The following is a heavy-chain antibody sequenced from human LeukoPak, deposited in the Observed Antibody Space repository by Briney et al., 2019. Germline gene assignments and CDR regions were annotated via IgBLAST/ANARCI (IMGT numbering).Heavy chain of an antibody. Sequence: GGSLRLSCAASGFTFSSYAMAWVRQAPGKGLEWVSGMSGSGTTTYYADSVKGRFTVSRDNSKNTLYLQMNSLRAENTAIYYCAKVASNSGKGGAFDIWGQGTMVTVSS. J-gene: IGHJ3*02. V-gene: IGHV3-23*01. CDR1: GFTFSSYA. D-gene: IGHD6-19*01. CDR3: AKVASNSGKGGAFDI. CDR2: MSGSGTTT.